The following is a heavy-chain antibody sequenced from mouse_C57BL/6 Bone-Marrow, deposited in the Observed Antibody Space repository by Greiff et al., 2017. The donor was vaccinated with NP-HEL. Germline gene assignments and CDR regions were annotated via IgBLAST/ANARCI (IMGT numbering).Heavy chain of an antibody. J-gene: IGHJ1*03. D-gene: IGHD1-1*01. CDR3: ARSGFTTVVGGYFEV. Sequence: QVQLQQPGAELVKPGASVKLSCKASGYTFTSYWMHWVKRRPGRGLEWIGRFDPNSGGTMYNEKFQSKATLTVDKTSSTAYMQLSSLTSEDSAVYYCARSGFTTVVGGYFEVWGTGTTVTVAS. CDR2: FDPNSGGT. V-gene: IGHV1-72*01. CDR1: GYTFTSYW.